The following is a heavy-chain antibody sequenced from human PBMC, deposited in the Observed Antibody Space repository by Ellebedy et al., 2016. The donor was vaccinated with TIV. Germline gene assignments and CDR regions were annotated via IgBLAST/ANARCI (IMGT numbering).Heavy chain of an antibody. CDR2: IYPNSGDT. J-gene: IGHJ4*02. D-gene: IGHD6-13*01. V-gene: IGHV1-2*02. CDR3: ASVTFSSLSPFDY. Sequence: AASVKVSCKTSGYTFTAYYMHWVRQAPGQGLEWMGWIYPNSGDTKYSQNFQGRVTMTRDTSIAPAYLELNRLTSDDTATYYCASVTFSSLSPFDYWGQGTLVAVSS. CDR1: GYTFTAYY.